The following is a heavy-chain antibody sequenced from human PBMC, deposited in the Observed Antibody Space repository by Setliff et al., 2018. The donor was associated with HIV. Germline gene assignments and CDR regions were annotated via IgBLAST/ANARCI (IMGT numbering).Heavy chain of an antibody. D-gene: IGHD6-13*01. CDR2: MNPKSGNT. V-gene: IGHV1-8*02. CDR1: GYTFTTND. J-gene: IGHJ3*02. Sequence: ASVKVSCKASGYTFTTNDINWVRQATGQGLEWMGWMNPKSGNTGYAQKFQGRVTMTRDTSIGTAYMELSSLRSDDTAVYYCARDQDGDSEEDDTAGGFDIWGQGTKVTVS. CDR3: ARDQDGDSEEDDTAGGFDI.